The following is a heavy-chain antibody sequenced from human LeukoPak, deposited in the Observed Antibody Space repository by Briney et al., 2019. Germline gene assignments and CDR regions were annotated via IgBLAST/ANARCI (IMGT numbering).Heavy chain of an antibody. V-gene: IGHV4-61*02. CDR2: IYTSGST. J-gene: IGHJ5*02. Sequence: SQALSLTCTVSGGSISSGSYYWSWIRQPAGKGLEWIGRIYTSGSTNYNPSLKSRVTISVDTSKNQFSLKLSSVTAADTAVYYCARGTIVVPASPYNWFDPWGQGTLVTVSS. CDR3: ARGTIVVPASPYNWFDP. D-gene: IGHD2-2*01. CDR1: GGSISSGSYY.